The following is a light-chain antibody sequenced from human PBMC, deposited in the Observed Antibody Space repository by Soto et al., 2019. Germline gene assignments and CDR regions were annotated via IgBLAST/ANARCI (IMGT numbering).Light chain of an antibody. J-gene: IGKJ4*01. V-gene: IGKV3-11*01. Sequence: EIVLTQSPATLSLSPGERATLSCRASQSVGSDLAWYQQKPGQAPRLLIYDVSDRATGVPARFSGSGSGTDFTLTISSLESEDYAIYYCQQRDSWPLTFGGGTKVESK. CDR1: QSVGSD. CDR2: DVS. CDR3: QQRDSWPLT.